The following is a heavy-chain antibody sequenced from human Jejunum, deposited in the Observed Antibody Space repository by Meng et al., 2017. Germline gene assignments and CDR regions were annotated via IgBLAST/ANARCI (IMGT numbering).Heavy chain of an antibody. V-gene: IGHV4-39*01. CDR3: ARPHTSA. Sequence: QLQVQESGPGLVKPSETLSLTCTVSGGSITSSSYYWGWIRQPPGKGLEWIGTMFYHGSTYYNPSLKSRVSISVDTSKNQFYLKMTSVTAADTAVYYCARPHTSAWGQGILVTVSS. CDR2: MFYHGST. D-gene: IGHD2-21*01. CDR1: GGSITSSSYY. J-gene: IGHJ5*02.